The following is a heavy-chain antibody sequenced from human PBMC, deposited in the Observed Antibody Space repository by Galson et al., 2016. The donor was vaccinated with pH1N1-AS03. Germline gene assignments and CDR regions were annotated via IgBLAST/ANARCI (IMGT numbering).Heavy chain of an antibody. D-gene: IGHD5-24*01. CDR1: GGTFSSYA. Sequence: SVKVACKASGGTFSSYAINWVRQAPGQGLEWMGRIIPALGTPNYAQRFQGRVTITADESTSTAYMELSSLRSEDTAVYFCASEVATSFDYWGQGPLVTVSS. V-gene: IGHV1-69*11. CDR3: ASEVATSFDY. J-gene: IGHJ4*02. CDR2: IIPALGTP.